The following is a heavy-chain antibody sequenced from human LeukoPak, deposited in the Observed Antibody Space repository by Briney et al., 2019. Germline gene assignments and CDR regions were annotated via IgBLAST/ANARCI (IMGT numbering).Heavy chain of an antibody. Sequence: SVKVSCKASGGTFSSYAISWVRQAPGQGLEWMGGIIPIFGTANYAQKFQGRVTITTDESTSTAYMELSSLRSEDTAVYYCASRTGPYYYYMDIWGKGTTVTVSS. CDR1: GGTFSSYA. V-gene: IGHV1-69*05. D-gene: IGHD1-1*01. J-gene: IGHJ6*03. CDR2: IIPIFGTA. CDR3: ASRTGPYYYYMDI.